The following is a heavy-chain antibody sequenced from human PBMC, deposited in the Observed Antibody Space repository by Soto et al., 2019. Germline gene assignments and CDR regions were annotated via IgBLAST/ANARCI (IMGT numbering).Heavy chain of an antibody. J-gene: IGHJ4*02. Sequence: ASVKVSCKASGCTFTGYYMHWVRQAPGQGLEWMAWINAGNGNTKYSQKFQGRVTITRDTSASTAYMELSRLRFDDTAMYYCAREYISSRFDYRGQGTLVTVSS. CDR2: INAGNGNT. CDR1: GCTFTGYY. D-gene: IGHD6-13*01. V-gene: IGHV1-3*01. CDR3: AREYISSRFDY.